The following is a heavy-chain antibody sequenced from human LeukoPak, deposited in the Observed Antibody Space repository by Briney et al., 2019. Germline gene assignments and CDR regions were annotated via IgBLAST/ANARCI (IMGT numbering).Heavy chain of an antibody. CDR1: GFTFSSYA. J-gene: IGHJ4*02. V-gene: IGHV3-30*02. CDR2: IRFDGSHI. D-gene: IGHD3-10*01. Sequence: GGSLRLSCAASGFTFSSYAMHWVRQAPGKGLEWVAFIRFDGSHIYYADSVKGRFTISRDNSKNTLSLQMNSLRPEDTAVYYCARGPLWFGEFPYWGQGTLVTVSS. CDR3: ARGPLWFGEFPY.